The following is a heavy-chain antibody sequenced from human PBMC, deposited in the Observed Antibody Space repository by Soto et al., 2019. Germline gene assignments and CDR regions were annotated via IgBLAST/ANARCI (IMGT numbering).Heavy chain of an antibody. Sequence: KASETLSLTCAVYGGSFSGYYWSWIRQPPGKGLEWIGEINHSGSTNYNPSLKSRVTISVDTSKNQFSLKLSSVTAADTAVYYCARAPPRNYGDSMYYFDYWGQGTLVTVSS. V-gene: IGHV4-34*01. J-gene: IGHJ4*02. CDR3: ARAPPRNYGDSMYYFDY. CDR2: INHSGST. D-gene: IGHD4-17*01. CDR1: GGSFSGYY.